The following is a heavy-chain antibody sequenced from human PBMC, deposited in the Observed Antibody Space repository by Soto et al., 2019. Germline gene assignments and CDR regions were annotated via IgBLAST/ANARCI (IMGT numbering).Heavy chain of an antibody. CDR2: IFWDDDK. V-gene: IGHV2-5*02. CDR3: AHRSRGYAYYFDQ. Sequence: QITLKESGPTLVKPTQTLTLTCSFSGFSLSTRGVGVGWIRQPPGKALEWLALIFWDDDKWYSPSLRSRLTITEDTSKTQVVRTMTHMDPVDTATYYSAHRSRGYAYYFDQWGQGTLVTVSS. CDR1: GFSLSTRGVG. D-gene: IGHD5-12*01. J-gene: IGHJ4*02.